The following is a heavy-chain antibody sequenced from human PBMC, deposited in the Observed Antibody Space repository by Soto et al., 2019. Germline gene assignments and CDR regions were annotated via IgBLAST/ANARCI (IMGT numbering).Heavy chain of an antibody. CDR3: ARVRQLAEPVYNWFVP. D-gene: IGHD6-6*01. J-gene: IGHJ5*02. V-gene: IGHV4-34*01. CDR2: INHSGST. CDR1: CGSFSGYY. Sequence: PSETLSLTCAVYCGSFSGYYWSWIRQPPGKGLEWIGEINHSGSTNYNPSLKSRVTISVDTSKNQFSLKLSSVTAADTAVYYCARVRQLAEPVYNWFVPWGQGTLVTVSS.